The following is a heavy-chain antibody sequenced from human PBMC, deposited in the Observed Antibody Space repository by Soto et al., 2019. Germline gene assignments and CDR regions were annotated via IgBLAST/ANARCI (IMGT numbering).Heavy chain of an antibody. D-gene: IGHD6-19*01. CDR1: GFTFSSYG. J-gene: IGHJ4*02. V-gene: IGHV3-30*18. CDR2: ISFDGSNN. Sequence: QVQLVESGGGVVQPGRSLRLSCAASGFTFSSYGMHWVRQAPGKGLEWVAVISFDGSNNYYADSVKGRFTISRDNSKDTLYLQMNSLRAEYTAVYYCAKAISGSFYDYWGQGTLVTVSS. CDR3: AKAISGSFYDY.